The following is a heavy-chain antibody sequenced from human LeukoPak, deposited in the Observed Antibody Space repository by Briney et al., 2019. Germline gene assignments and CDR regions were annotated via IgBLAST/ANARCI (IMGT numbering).Heavy chain of an antibody. CDR1: GYTFTSYY. Sequence: VASVKVSCKASGYTFTSYYMHCVRQAPGQGLEWMGIINPSGGSTSYAQKFQGRVTMTRDTSTSTVYMELSSLRSEDTAVYYCARAGYCSGGSCSTGWFDPWGQGTLVTVSS. V-gene: IGHV1-46*03. D-gene: IGHD2-15*01. J-gene: IGHJ5*02. CDR2: INPSGGST. CDR3: ARAGYCSGGSCSTGWFDP.